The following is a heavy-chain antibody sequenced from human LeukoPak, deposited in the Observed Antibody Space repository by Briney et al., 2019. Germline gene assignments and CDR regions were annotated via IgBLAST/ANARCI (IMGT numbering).Heavy chain of an antibody. Sequence: SETLSLTCTVSGGSISSYYWSWIRQPPGKGLEWIGYIYYSGSTNYNPSLKSRVTISVDTSKNQFSLKLSSVTAADTAVYYCARDRYDSSPDAFDIWGQGTMVTVSS. CDR2: IYYSGST. J-gene: IGHJ3*02. CDR3: ARDRYDSSPDAFDI. D-gene: IGHD3-22*01. V-gene: IGHV4-59*01. CDR1: GGSISSYY.